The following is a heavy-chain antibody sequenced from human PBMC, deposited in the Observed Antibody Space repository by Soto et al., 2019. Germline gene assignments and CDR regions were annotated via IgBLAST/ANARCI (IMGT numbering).Heavy chain of an antibody. CDR1: GFSFSSFA. CDR3: AKGVELDV. J-gene: IGHJ6*04. V-gene: IGHV3-23*01. Sequence: EVLLLESGGGLVQPGGSLRLSCEASGFSFSSFAMNWVHQAPGKGLEWVSAIGDSGASTYYADSVKGRFTISRDNSRNTLYLQLNRLRAEDTAVYYCAKGVELDVWGNGTTVTVSS. CDR2: IGDSGAST. D-gene: IGHD1-26*01.